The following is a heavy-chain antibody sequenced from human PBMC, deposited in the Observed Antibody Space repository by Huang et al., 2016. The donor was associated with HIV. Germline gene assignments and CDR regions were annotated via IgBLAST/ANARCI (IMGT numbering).Heavy chain of an antibody. CDR1: GGSINSGTYY. Sequence: QVQLQESGPGLVKPSQTLSLTCCVSGGSINSGTYYWSWSRQPPGKGLEWSGDIYYRGSTFDDPSLESRVTMSVETSKNQFSLNMRSVTAADTAVYYCARTLWRVSFDYWGQGTPVTVSS. J-gene: IGHJ4*02. CDR3: ARTLWRVSFDY. D-gene: IGHD2-8*01. V-gene: IGHV4-30-4*01. CDR2: IYYRGST.